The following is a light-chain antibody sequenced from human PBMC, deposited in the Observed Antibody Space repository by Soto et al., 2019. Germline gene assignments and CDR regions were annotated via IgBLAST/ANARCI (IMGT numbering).Light chain of an antibody. CDR1: QSISSW. CDR3: QQYNSYWP. CDR2: DAS. J-gene: IGKJ1*01. Sequence: DIQMTQSPSTLSASVGDRVTITCRASQSISSWLAWYQQKPGKAPKLLIYDASSLESGVQSRFSGSGSGTEFTLTISCLQPDDFATYYCQQYNSYWPFGQGTKVEIK. V-gene: IGKV1-5*01.